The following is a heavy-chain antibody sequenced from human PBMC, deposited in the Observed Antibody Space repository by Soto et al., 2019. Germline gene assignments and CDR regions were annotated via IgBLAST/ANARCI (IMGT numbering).Heavy chain of an antibody. J-gene: IGHJ6*03. Sequence: LRLSCAASGFTFSSYWMSWVRQAPGKGLEWVANIKQDGSEKYYVDSAKGRFTISRDNAKNSLYLQMNSLRAEDTAVYYCARAKYDYIGGSYRRYYYYYMDVWGKGTTVTFSS. CDR3: ARAKYDYIGGSYRRYYYYYMDV. D-gene: IGHD3-16*02. CDR1: GFTFSSYW. CDR2: IKQDGSEK. V-gene: IGHV3-7*01.